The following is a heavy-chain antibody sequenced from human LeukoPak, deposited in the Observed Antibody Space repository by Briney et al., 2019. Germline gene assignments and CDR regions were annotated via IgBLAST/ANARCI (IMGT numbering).Heavy chain of an antibody. Sequence: GGSLRLSCTASGFSFTDAWMSWVRQAPGKGLEWVGRIKRRSDGGTTDYAAPVKGRFTISRDDSKDTLYLQMNSLKTDDTAMYFCTTDFPRSSGSLFNAGAQEPLVPVPS. D-gene: IGHD3-22*01. CDR3: TTDFPRSSGSLFNA. J-gene: IGHJ4*02. CDR1: GFSFTDAW. CDR2: IKRRSDGGTT. V-gene: IGHV3-15*01.